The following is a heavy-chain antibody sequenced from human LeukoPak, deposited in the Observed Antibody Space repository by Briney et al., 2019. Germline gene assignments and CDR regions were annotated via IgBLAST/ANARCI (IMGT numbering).Heavy chain of an antibody. V-gene: IGHV3-13*01. CDR1: GFTFSSYD. Sequence: GGSLRLSCAASGFTFSSYDMHWVRHATGKGLEWVSAIGTAGDTYYPGSVKGRFTISRENAKNSLYLQMNSLRAEDTAVYYCARFSAYGMDVWGQGTTVTVFS. CDR2: IGTAGDT. J-gene: IGHJ6*02. CDR3: ARFSAYGMDV. D-gene: IGHD2/OR15-2a*01.